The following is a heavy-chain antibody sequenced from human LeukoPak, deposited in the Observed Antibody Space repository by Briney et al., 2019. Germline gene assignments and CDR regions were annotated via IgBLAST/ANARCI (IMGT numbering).Heavy chain of an antibody. CDR3: ARDHYFDWLLSTYYMDV. CDR1: GFTFSSYS. V-gene: IGHV3-48*01. Sequence: GGSLRLSCAASGFTFSSYSMNWVRQAPGKGLEWVSYISSSSSTIYYADSVKSRFTISRDNAKNSLYLQMNSLRAEDTAVYYCARDHYFDWLLSTYYMDVWGKGTTVTVSS. CDR2: ISSSSSTI. J-gene: IGHJ6*03. D-gene: IGHD3-9*01.